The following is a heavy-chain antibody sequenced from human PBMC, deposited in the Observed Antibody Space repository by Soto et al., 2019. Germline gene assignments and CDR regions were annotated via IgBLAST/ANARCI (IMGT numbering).Heavy chain of an antibody. CDR3: ARHQTEYYDSSGYYYRGGMDV. V-gene: IGHV5-10-1*01. D-gene: IGHD3-22*01. CDR1: GYSFTSYW. J-gene: IGHJ6*02. CDR2: IDPSDSYT. Sequence: HGESLKISCKGSGYSFTSYWISWVRQMPGKGLEWMGRIDPSDSYTNYSPSFQGHVTISADKSISTAYLQWSSLKASDTAMYYFARHQTEYYDSSGYYYRGGMDVWGQGTTVTVSS.